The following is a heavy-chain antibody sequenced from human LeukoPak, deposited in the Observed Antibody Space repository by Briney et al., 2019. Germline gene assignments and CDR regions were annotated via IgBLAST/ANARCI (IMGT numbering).Heavy chain of an antibody. J-gene: IGHJ4*02. D-gene: IGHD6-19*01. CDR2: INQDGSEK. CDR3: ARIPGIAVAGFDY. CDR1: GFTFSSYW. V-gene: IGHV3-7*01. Sequence: PGGSLRLSCAASGFTFSSYWMSWVRQAPGKGLEWVANINQDGSEKYYVDSVKGRFTISRDNAKNSLYLQMNSLRAEDTAVYYCARIPGIAVAGFDYWGQGTLVTVSS.